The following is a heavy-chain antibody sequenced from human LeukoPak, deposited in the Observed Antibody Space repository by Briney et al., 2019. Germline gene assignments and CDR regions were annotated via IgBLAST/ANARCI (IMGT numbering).Heavy chain of an antibody. D-gene: IGHD3-22*01. CDR1: GFTFSSYE. V-gene: IGHV3-48*03. Sequence: GGSLRLSCAASGFTFSSYEMNCVRQAPGEGLECVSYISSSGSTIYYAHSVKGRFTISRDNAKNSLYLQMNSLRAEDTAVYYCARPQIVVGYFDYWGQGTLVTVSS. CDR3: ARPQIVVGYFDY. J-gene: IGHJ4*02. CDR2: ISSSGSTI.